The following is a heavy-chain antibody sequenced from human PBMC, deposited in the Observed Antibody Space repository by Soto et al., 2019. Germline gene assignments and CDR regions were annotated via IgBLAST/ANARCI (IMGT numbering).Heavy chain of an antibody. D-gene: IGHD3-3*01. CDR1: GFTFSSYS. CDR3: ARGITIFGVALFDY. CDR2: ISSSSSTI. V-gene: IGHV3-48*01. Sequence: GGSLRLSCAASGFTFSSYSMNWVRQAPGKGLEWVSYISSSSSTIYYADSVKGRFTISRDNAKNSLYLQMNSLRAEDTAVYYCARGITIFGVALFDYWGQGPLVTVSS. J-gene: IGHJ4*02.